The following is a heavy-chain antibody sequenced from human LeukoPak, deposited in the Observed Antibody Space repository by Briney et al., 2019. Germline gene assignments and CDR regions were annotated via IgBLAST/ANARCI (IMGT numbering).Heavy chain of an antibody. V-gene: IGHV4-59*01. D-gene: IGHD3-10*01. CDR1: GGSISSYY. J-gene: IGHJ3*02. CDR2: IYYSGST. Sequence: PSETLSLTCTVSGGSISSYYWSWIRQPPGKGLEWIGYIYYSGSTNYNPSLKSRVTISVDTSKNQFPLKLSSVTAADTAVYYCARDLEFPYYGSGNDAFDIWGQGTMVTVSS. CDR3: ARDLEFPYYGSGNDAFDI.